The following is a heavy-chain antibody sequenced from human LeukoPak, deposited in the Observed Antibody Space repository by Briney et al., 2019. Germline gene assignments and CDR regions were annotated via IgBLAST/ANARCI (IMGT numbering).Heavy chain of an antibody. Sequence: GGSLRLSCAASGFTFSRYWMSWVRQAPGKGLEWVVNIKQDGSEKYYVDSVNGRFTISRDNAKNSLYLQMNSLRAEDTAVYYCASLLVYGGGGEAFDYWGQGILVTVSS. CDR3: ASLLVYGGGGEAFDY. CDR2: IKQDGSEK. D-gene: IGHD1-26*01. CDR1: GFTFSRYW. J-gene: IGHJ4*02. V-gene: IGHV3-7*01.